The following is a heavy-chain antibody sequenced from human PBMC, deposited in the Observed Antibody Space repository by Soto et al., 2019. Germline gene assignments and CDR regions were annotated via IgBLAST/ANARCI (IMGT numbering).Heavy chain of an antibody. CDR2: ISYDGSNK. V-gene: IGHV3-30-3*01. CDR1: GFTFSSYA. D-gene: IGHD4-4*01. J-gene: IGHJ4*02. Sequence: PGGSLRLSCAASGFTFSSYAMHWVRQAPGKGLEWVAVISYDGSNKYYADSVKGRFTISRDNSKNTLYLQMNSLRAEDTAVYYCARAIAPSTVTTYALAYWGQGTLVPVSS. CDR3: ARAIAPSTVTTYALAY.